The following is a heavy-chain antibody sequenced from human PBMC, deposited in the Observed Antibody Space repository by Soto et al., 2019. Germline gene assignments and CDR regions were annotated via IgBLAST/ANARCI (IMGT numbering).Heavy chain of an antibody. Sequence: EVQLLESGGDLIQPGGSLRLSCAASGFTFSSNSFTWVRQAPGKGLEYVSGISIGGDKTWHADSVKGRFTVSRDNSKKTVYLQMNSLRGDDTAVYLCAKWDGYGEHWGQGNLVNVSS. V-gene: IGHV3-23*01. D-gene: IGHD5-12*01. CDR1: GFTFSSNS. CDR2: ISIGGDKT. J-gene: IGHJ4*02. CDR3: AKWDGYGEH.